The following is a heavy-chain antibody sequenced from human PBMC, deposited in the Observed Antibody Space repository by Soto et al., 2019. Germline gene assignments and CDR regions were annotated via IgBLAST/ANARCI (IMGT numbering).Heavy chain of an antibody. Sequence: SETLSLTCTVSGGSISSGGYYWSWIRQHPGKGLEWIGYIYYSGSTYYNPSLKSRVTISVDTSKNQFSLKLSSVTAADTAVYYCARVVSAAHEFDYWGQGTLVTVSS. V-gene: IGHV4-31*03. D-gene: IGHD6-13*01. CDR3: ARVVSAAHEFDY. CDR2: IYYSGST. CDR1: GGSISSGGYY. J-gene: IGHJ4*02.